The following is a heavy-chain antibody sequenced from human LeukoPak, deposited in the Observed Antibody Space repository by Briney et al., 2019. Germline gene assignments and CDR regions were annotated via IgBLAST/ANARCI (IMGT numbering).Heavy chain of an antibody. Sequence: GGSLRLSCAVSGITLSNYGMSWVRQAPGKGLEWVSAFSATDGSAQYAESVKGHFTISRDNSKNSLYLQMNSLRDEDTAVYYCAKARIAAAGTGAFDVWGQGTMVTVSS. D-gene: IGHD6-13*01. CDR3: AKARIAAAGTGAFDV. V-gene: IGHV3-23*01. CDR2: FSATDGSA. CDR1: GITLSNYG. J-gene: IGHJ3*01.